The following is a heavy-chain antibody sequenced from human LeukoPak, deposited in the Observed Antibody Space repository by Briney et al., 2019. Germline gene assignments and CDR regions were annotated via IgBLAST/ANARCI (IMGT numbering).Heavy chain of an antibody. Sequence: SETLSLTCTVSGDSISSYYWSWIRQPPGKGLEWIGYIYYSGSTNYNPSLKSRVTISVDTSKNQFSLKLSSVTAADTAVYYCASGVVVVAGYYGMDVWGQGTTVTVSS. CDR1: GDSISSYY. CDR2: IYYSGST. D-gene: IGHD2-15*01. J-gene: IGHJ6*02. V-gene: IGHV4-59*01. CDR3: ASGVVVVAGYYGMDV.